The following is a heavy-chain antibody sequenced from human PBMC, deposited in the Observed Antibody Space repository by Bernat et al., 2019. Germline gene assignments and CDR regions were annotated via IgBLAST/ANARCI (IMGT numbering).Heavy chain of an antibody. D-gene: IGHD6-6*01. CDR3: AKGRSSSADY. CDR1: GFTFSSYG. CDR2: ISYDGSNK. Sequence: QVQLVESGGGVVQPGRSLRLSCAASGFTFSSYGMHWVRQAPGKGLEWVAVISYDGSNKYYADSVKGRFTISGDNSKNTLYLQMNSLRAEDTAVYYCAKGRSSSADYWGQGTLVTVSS. V-gene: IGHV3-30*18. J-gene: IGHJ4*02.